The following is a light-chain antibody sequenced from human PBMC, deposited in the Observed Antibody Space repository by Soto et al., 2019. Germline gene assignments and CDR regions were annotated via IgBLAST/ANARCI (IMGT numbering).Light chain of an antibody. CDR3: QHYNSYSEA. J-gene: IGKJ1*01. CDR2: KAS. CDR1: QTISSW. V-gene: IGKV1-5*03. Sequence: DIQMTQSPSTVSGSVGDRVSITCRASQTISSWLAWYQQKPGKAPKLLIYKASTLKSGVPSRFSGSGSGTEFTLTISSLQPDDFATYYCQHYNSYSEAFGQGTKGDI.